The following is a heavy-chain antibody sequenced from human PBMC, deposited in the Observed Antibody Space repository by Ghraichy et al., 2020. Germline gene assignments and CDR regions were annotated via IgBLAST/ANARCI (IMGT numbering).Heavy chain of an antibody. D-gene: IGHD6-6*01. Sequence: GGSLRLSCVASGFTFNNYAMNWVRQAPGKGLQWVSAISGSGGSTYHADSLAGRFTISRANSKNTLYLQMNSLRAEDTALYYCAKDCMGIAARPKCQPYGGKGTLVTVSS. V-gene: IGHV3-23*01. CDR3: AKDCMGIAARPKCQPY. CDR1: GFTFNNYA. CDR2: ISGSGGST. J-gene: IGHJ4*02.